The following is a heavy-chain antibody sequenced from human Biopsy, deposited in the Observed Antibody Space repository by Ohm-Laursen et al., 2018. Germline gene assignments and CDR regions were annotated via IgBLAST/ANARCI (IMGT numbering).Heavy chain of an antibody. J-gene: IGHJ5*02. Sequence: SSVKVSCKASGYTFPSYGISWVRQAPGQGLEWMGWISAYNGNRNYAQKFQGRVTMTTDTSTSTAYMELSSLRSDDTAIYYCATVRGLVWFGELIAWGQGTLVTVSS. D-gene: IGHD3-10*01. CDR1: GYTFPSYG. CDR2: ISAYNGNR. V-gene: IGHV1-18*01. CDR3: ATVRGLVWFGELIA.